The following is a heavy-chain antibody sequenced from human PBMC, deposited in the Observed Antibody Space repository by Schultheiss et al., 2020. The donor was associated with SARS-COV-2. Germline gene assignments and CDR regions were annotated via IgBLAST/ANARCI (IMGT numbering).Heavy chain of an antibody. D-gene: IGHD6-13*01. CDR3: ARDYDSSSPSPLGV. J-gene: IGHJ6*02. CDR1: GFTFSSYG. V-gene: IGHV3-33*01. Sequence: GSLRLSCAASGFTFSSYGMHWVRQAPGKGLEWVAVIWYDGSNKYYADSVKGRFTISRDNSKNTLYLQMNSLRAEDTAVYYCARDYDSSSPSPLGVWGQGTTVTVSS. CDR2: IWYDGSNK.